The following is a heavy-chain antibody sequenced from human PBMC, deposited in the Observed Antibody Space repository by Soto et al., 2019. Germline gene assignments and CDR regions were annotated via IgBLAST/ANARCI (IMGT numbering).Heavy chain of an antibody. D-gene: IGHD1-26*01. CDR3: ARRYSRSYFNWFDP. Sequence: SETLSLTCAVYGGSFSGYYWSWIRQPPGKGLEWIGEINHSGSTNYNPSLKSRVTISVDTSKNQFSLKLSSVTAADTAVYYCARRYSRSYFNWFDPWGQGTLVTVSS. V-gene: IGHV4-34*01. J-gene: IGHJ5*02. CDR1: GGSFSGYY. CDR2: INHSGST.